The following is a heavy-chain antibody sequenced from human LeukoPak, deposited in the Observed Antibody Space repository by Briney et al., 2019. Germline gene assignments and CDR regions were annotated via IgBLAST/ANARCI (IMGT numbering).Heavy chain of an antibody. D-gene: IGHD3-3*01. CDR3: AREYYDFWSGQPQDNWFDP. Sequence: SETLSLTCTVSGGSISSGSYYWSWIRQPAGKGLEWIGRIYTSGSTNYNPSLKSRVTISVDTSKNQFSLKLSSVTAADTAVYYCAREYYDFWSGQPQDNWFDPWGQGTLVTVSS. CDR2: IYTSGST. J-gene: IGHJ5*02. CDR1: GGSISSGSYY. V-gene: IGHV4-61*02.